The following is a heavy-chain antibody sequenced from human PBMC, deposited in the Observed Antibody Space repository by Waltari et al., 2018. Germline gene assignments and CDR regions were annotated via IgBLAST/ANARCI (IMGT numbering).Heavy chain of an antibody. CDR2: ISSSSSTI. Sequence: EVQLVESGGGLVQPGGSLRLSCAASGFTFSSYSMNWVRQAPGKGLEWVSYISSSSSTIYYADSVKGRFTISRDNAKNSLYLQMNSLRAEDTAVYYCARDLYYYDSSGYYPEYFQHWGQGTLVTVSS. CDR1: GFTFSSYS. V-gene: IGHV3-48*01. D-gene: IGHD3-22*01. J-gene: IGHJ1*01. CDR3: ARDLYYYDSSGYYPEYFQH.